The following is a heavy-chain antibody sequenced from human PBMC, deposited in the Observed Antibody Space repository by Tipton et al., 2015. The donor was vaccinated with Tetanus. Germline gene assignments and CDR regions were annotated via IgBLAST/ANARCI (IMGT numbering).Heavy chain of an antibody. D-gene: IGHD2-15*01. V-gene: IGHV4-39*01. Sequence: TLSLTCTLSGGSIISSDYYWSWVRQPPGEGLEWIGSIYYSGIPYYNPSLKSRVTISVDTSKDQFSLKLSSVTAADTAIYYCASLLDRGDWGQGTRVTVSS. CDR1: GGSIISSDYY. J-gene: IGHJ4*02. CDR2: IYYSGIP. CDR3: ASLLDRGD.